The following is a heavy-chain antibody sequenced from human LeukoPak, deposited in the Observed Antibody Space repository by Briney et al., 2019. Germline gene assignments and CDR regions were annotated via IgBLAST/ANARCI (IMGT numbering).Heavy chain of an antibody. Sequence: GGSLRLSCAASGFTFDDYAMHWVRQAPGKGLEWVSGISWNSGSIGYADSVKGRFTISRDNAKNSLYLQMNSLRAEDTALYYCAKEGIYGITMIADAFDIWGQGTMVTVSS. CDR3: AKEGIYGITMIADAFDI. CDR2: ISWNSGSI. D-gene: IGHD3-22*01. J-gene: IGHJ3*02. CDR1: GFTFDDYA. V-gene: IGHV3-9*01.